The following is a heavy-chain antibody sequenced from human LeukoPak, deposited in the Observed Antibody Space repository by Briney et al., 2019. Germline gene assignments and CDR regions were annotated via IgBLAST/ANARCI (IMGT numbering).Heavy chain of an antibody. CDR3: ARQRAYYYDSSGHYQGWFDP. D-gene: IGHD3-22*01. V-gene: IGHV4-39*01. CDR1: GFSLSTSGVG. J-gene: IGHJ5*02. Sequence: SGPTLVKPTQTLTLTCTFSGFSLSTSGVGVGWIRQPPGKGLEWIGSIYYSGSTYYKASLKSRVTISVDTSKNQFSLKLTSVTAADTAIYYCARQRAYYYDSSGHYQGWFDPWGQGTLVTVSS. CDR2: IYYSGST.